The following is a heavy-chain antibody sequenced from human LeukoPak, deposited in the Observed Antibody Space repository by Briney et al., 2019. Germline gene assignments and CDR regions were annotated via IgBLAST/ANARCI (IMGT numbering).Heavy chain of an antibody. CDR1: GFTFSSYA. J-gene: IGHJ4*02. CDR2: VGRSGADT. D-gene: IGHD1-1*01. CDR3: VKHSGGVYGNSDY. Sequence: GGSLRLSCVASGFTFSSYAVSWFRQAPGKGLEWVSTVGRSGADTYYADSVRGRFTISKDSSKNTLQMNSLSAEDTAIYYCVKHSGGVYGNSDYWGQGILVTVSS. V-gene: IGHV3-23*01.